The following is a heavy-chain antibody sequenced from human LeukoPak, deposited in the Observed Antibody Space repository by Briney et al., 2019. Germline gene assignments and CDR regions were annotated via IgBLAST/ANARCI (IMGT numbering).Heavy chain of an antibody. CDR3: ARDDLWFGELSNAFDI. J-gene: IGHJ3*02. CDR1: GGTFSSYA. D-gene: IGHD3-10*01. V-gene: IGHV7-4-1*02. CDR2: INTNTGNP. Sequence: ASVKVSCKASGGTFSSYAISWVRQAPGQGLEWMGWINTNTGNPTYAQGFTGRFVFSLDTSVSTAYLQISSLKAEDTAVYYCARDDLWFGELSNAFDIWGQGTMVTVSS.